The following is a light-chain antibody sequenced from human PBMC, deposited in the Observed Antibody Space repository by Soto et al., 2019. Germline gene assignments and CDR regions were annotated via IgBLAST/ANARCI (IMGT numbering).Light chain of an antibody. CDR2: EVS. CDR3: CSYAGRHFYV. J-gene: IGLJ1*01. Sequence: SVLTQPASVSGSPGQSITISCTGTSSDVGSYNLVSWYQQHPGKAPKLMIYEVSKRPSGVSNRFSGSKSGNTTSLTISGLQAEDGADYYCCSYAGRHFYVFGPGTKVTVL. CDR1: SSDVGSYNL. V-gene: IGLV2-23*02.